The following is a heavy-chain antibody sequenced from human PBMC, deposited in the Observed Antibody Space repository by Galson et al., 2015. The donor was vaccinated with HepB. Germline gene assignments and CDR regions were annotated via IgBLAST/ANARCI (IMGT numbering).Heavy chain of an antibody. CDR2: IDWDDDK. V-gene: IGHV2-70*01. CDR3: ARGYSYGSRFDY. J-gene: IGHJ4*02. CDR1: GFPLSTSGMC. D-gene: IGHD5-18*01. Sequence: PALVKPTQTLTLTCTFSGFPLSTSGMCVNWIRQPPGKALEWLALIDWDDDKYYSTSLKTRLTISKDTSKNQVVLTMTNMDPVDTATYYCARGYSYGSRFDYWGQGTLVTVSS.